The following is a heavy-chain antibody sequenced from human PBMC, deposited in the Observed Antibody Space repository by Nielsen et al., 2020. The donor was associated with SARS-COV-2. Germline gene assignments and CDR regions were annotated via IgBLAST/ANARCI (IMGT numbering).Heavy chain of an antibody. D-gene: IGHD5-24*01. V-gene: IGHV4-59*08. CDR2: IYYSGST. CDR1: GGSISSYY. CDR3: ARQQAVATIIYYFDY. J-gene: IGHJ4*02. Sequence: SETLSLTCTVSGGSISSYYWSWIRQPPGKGLEWIGYIYYSGSTYYNPSLKSRVTISVDTSKNQFSLKLSSVTAADTAVYYCARQQAVATIIYYFDYWGQGTLVTVSS.